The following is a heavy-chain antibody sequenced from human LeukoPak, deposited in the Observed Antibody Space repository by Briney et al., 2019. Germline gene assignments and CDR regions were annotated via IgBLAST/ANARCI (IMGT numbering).Heavy chain of an antibody. J-gene: IGHJ3*02. D-gene: IGHD1-1*01. Sequence: GGSLRLSCAVSGFTFRDHYMDWVRQAAGKGLEWVGRIRNKANGDTTEYAASVKGRFTISRDDSRNLLYLQMNSLKTEDTAVYYCTRTQVQPSDGFDIWGQGTMVTVSS. CDR3: TRTQVQPSDGFDI. CDR2: IRNKANGDTT. V-gene: IGHV3-72*01. CDR1: GFTFRDHY.